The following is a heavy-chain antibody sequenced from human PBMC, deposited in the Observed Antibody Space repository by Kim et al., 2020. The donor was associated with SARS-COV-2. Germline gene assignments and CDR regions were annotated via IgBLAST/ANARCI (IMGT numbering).Heavy chain of an antibody. CDR2: INYSGNT. V-gene: IGHV4-39*01. Sequence: SETLSLTCTVSGDSISRSSNYWGWIRQPTGKGLEWIVSINYSGNTYYNPSLKSRVTISVDTSKNQFSLKMRSVTAADTAVYYCARLVSENSAVEYWGQGTLVTVSS. CDR1: GDSISRSSNY. J-gene: IGHJ4*02. CDR3: ARLVSENSAVEY.